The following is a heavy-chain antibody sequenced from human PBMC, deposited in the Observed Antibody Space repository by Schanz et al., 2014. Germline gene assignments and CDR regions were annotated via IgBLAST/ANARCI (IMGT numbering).Heavy chain of an antibody. V-gene: IGHV4-4*02. CDR2: IYHSGNT. CDR3: ARDRRFFDRDDLYYFDS. Sequence: QVQLQESGPGLVKPSGTLSLTCAVSGASISSSNWWSWVRQPPGKGLEWIGEIYHSGNTNYNASLKSRVTIPVDKSKNQSSLKVRSVTAADTAVYYCARDRRFFDRDDLYYFDSWGQGTLVTVSS. CDR1: GASISSSNW. D-gene: IGHD3-3*01. J-gene: IGHJ4*02.